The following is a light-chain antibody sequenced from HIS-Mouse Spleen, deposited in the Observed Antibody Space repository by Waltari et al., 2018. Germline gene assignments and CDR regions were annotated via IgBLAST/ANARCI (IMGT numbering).Light chain of an antibody. J-gene: IGLJ2*01. Sequence: SYELTQPPSVSVSPGQTARITCSGDALPKKYAYWYQQKSGQAPVLVIYEDSKRPSGIPERFSGSSSGTMATLTISGAHVEDEPDYYCYSTDSSGNHRVFGGGTKLTVL. CDR3: YSTDSSGNHRV. V-gene: IGLV3-10*01. CDR2: EDS. CDR1: ALPKKY.